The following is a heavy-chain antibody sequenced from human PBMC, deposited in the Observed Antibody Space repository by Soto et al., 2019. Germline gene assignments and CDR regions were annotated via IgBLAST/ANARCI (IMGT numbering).Heavy chain of an antibody. J-gene: IGHJ6*02. CDR1: GFTFDDYA. CDR2: ISWNSGSI. Sequence: GGSLRLSCAASGFTFDDYAMHWVRQAPGKGLEWVSGISWNSGSIGYADSVKGRFTISRDNAKNSLYLQMNSLRAEDTALYYCAKDIRGYYYYYGMDVWGQGTTVTVSS. V-gene: IGHV3-9*01. CDR3: AKDIRGYYYYYGMDV.